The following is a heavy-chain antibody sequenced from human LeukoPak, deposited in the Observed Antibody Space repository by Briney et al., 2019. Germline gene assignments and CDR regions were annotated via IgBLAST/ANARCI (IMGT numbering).Heavy chain of an antibody. Sequence: GGSLRLSCAASGFTFTNYWMSWVRQAPGKGLEWVGNIKQDGSEKYYVDSVKGRFTISRDNAKNSLYLQMNSLRAEDTAVYYCARDRGIHGWFDPWGQGTLVTVSS. V-gene: IGHV3-7*01. CDR1: GFTFTNYW. CDR2: IKQDGSEK. D-gene: IGHD3-10*01. J-gene: IGHJ5*02. CDR3: ARDRGIHGWFDP.